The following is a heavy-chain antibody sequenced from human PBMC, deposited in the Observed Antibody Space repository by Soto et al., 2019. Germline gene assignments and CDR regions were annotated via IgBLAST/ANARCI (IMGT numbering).Heavy chain of an antibody. D-gene: IGHD3-3*01. Sequence: QLQLQESGPGLVKPSETLSLTCTVSGGSISSSSYYWGWIRQPPGKGLEWIGNIYYSGSTYYNPSLKSRVTISVDTSKNQFSLKLSSVTAADTAVYYCARLAIFGVVTSDYWGQGTLVTVSS. V-gene: IGHV4-39*01. CDR3: ARLAIFGVVTSDY. CDR1: GGSISSSSYY. J-gene: IGHJ4*02. CDR2: IYYSGST.